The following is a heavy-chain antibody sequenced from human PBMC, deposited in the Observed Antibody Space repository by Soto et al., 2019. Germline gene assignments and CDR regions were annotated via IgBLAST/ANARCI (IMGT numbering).Heavy chain of an antibody. V-gene: IGHV3-21*01. CDR1: GVTVSSYA. J-gene: IGHJ4*02. CDR3: ARVLRASSTSSFDY. Sequence: GGTLRLSCAASGVTVSSYAMTCVRQAPEKELQWVSAISDGDTTYYADSVKGRFTISRDNEKNSLYLQLNSLKAEDTDVYYCARVLRASSTSSFDYWGQGTLVTASS. CDR2: ISDGDTT. D-gene: IGHD2-2*01.